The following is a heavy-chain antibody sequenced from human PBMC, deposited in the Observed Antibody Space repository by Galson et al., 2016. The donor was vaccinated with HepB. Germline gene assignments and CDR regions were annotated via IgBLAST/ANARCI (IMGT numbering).Heavy chain of an antibody. D-gene: IGHD6-13*01. CDR1: GFTFSSHW. J-gene: IGHJ4*02. Sequence: SLRLSCAASGFTFSSHWMHWVRQAPGKGLVCVSRLKSDGRSTYYADSVKGRFTISRDNARNTLYLQMNSLGAEDTAVYYCRIGTAGIDYWGQGTLVTVS. CDR2: LKSDGRST. CDR3: RIGTAGIDY. V-gene: IGHV3-74*01.